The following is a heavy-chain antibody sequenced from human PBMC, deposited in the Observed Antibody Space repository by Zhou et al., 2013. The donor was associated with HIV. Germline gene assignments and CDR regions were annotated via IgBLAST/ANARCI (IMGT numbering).Heavy chain of an antibody. D-gene: IGHD3-3*01. J-gene: IGHJ6*03. CDR2: IIPILGIA. CDR3: ARAGMVGDFWSGYGGYYYYMDV. Sequence: QVQLVQSGAEVKKPGSSVKVSCKASGGTFSSYAISWVRQAPGQGLEWMGRIIPILGIANYAQKFQGRVTITADKSTSTAYMELSSLRSEDTAVYYCARAGMVGDFWSGYGGYYYYMDVWGKGTTVTVSS. V-gene: IGHV1-69*04. CDR1: GGTFSSYA.